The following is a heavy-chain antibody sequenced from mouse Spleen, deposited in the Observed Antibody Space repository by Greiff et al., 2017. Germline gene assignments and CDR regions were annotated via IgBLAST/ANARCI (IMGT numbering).Heavy chain of an antibody. V-gene: IGHV3-6*01. CDR3: AREDRYFYYFDY. Sequence: EVKLQESGPGLVKPSQSLSLTCSVTGYSITSGYYWNWIRQFPGNKLEWMGYISYDGSNNYNPSLKNRISITRDTSKNQFFLKLNSVTTEDTATYYCAREDRYFYYFDYWGQGTTLTVSS. CDR1: GYSITSGYY. D-gene: IGHD2-14*01. CDR2: ISYDGSN. J-gene: IGHJ2*01.